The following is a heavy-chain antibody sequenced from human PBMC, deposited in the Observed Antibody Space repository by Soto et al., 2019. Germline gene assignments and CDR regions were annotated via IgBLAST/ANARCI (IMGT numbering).Heavy chain of an antibody. CDR2: MNPNSANT. J-gene: IGHJ4*02. Sequence: ASVKVSCKASGYTFTSYDINWVRQATGQGLEWMGWMNPNSANTGYAQKFQGRVTMTRNTSISTAYMELSSLRSEDTAVYYCGRASNKRGYSYGPDYWGQGTLVTVSS. CDR3: GRASNKRGYSYGPDY. CDR1: GYTFTSYD. D-gene: IGHD5-18*01. V-gene: IGHV1-8*01.